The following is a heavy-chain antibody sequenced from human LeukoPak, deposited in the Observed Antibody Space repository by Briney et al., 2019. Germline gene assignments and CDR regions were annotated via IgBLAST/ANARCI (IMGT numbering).Heavy chain of an antibody. CDR1: GFTFSQYG. J-gene: IGHJ3*02. D-gene: IGHD6-13*01. V-gene: IGHV3-74*01. CDR3: ARTYSSSWYSAFDI. Sequence: GGSLTLSCAASGFTFSQYGMHWVRQAPGKGLVWVSRINTDGSSTSYADSVKGRFTISRDNAKNTLYLQMNSLRAEDTAVYYCARTYSSSWYSAFDIWGQGTMVTVSS. CDR2: INTDGSST.